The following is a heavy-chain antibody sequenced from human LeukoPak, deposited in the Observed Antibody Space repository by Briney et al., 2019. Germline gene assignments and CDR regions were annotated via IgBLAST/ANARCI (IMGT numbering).Heavy chain of an antibody. D-gene: IGHD2-21*01. V-gene: IGHV4-38-2*01. CDR3: ARGSASAPTPIHV. Sequence: PGGSLRLSCAASGFTFSDYYMSWIRQAPGKGLEWIGSIYYSGSTYYNPSLKSRVTISVDTSKNQFSLKLSSVTAADTAVYYCARGSASAPTPIHV. J-gene: IGHJ6*01. CDR2: IYYSGST. CDR1: GFTFSDYY.